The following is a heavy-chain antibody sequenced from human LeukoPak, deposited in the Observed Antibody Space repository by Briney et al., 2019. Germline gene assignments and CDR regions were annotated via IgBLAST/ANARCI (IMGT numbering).Heavy chain of an antibody. V-gene: IGHV4-38-2*02. J-gene: IGHJ4*02. Sequence: KFSETLSLTCTVSGYSISSGYYWGWIRQPPGKGLEWIGSIYHSGSTYYNPSLKSRVTISVDTSKNQFSLKLSSVTAADTAVYYCARAVSGDYWGQGTLVTVSS. CDR2: IYHSGST. CDR3: ARAVSGDY. CDR1: GYSISSGYY.